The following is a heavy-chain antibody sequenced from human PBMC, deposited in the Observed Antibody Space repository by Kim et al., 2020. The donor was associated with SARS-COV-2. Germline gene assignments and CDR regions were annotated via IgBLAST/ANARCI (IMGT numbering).Heavy chain of an antibody. Sequence: SVKVSCKASGGTFSSYAISWVRQAPGQGLEWMGGIIPIFGTANYAQKFQGRVTITADESTSTAYMELSSLRSEDTAVYYCARGAAYCGGDCHDYWGQGTLVTVSS. D-gene: IGHD2-21*02. CDR1: GGTFSSYA. CDR2: IIPIFGTA. CDR3: ARGAAYCGGDCHDY. V-gene: IGHV1-69*13. J-gene: IGHJ4*02.